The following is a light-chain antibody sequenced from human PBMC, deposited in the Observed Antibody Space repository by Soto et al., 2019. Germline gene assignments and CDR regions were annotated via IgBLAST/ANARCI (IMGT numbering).Light chain of an antibody. Sequence: EIVMTQSPATLSVSPGERATLSFGSSQCASINLAFYRQKPGQAPRLLIYDASNRATGIPARFSGSGSGTDFTLTISSLEPEDFAVYYCQQRSNWPPITFGQGTRLEIK. CDR1: QCASIN. V-gene: IGKV3-11*01. CDR3: QQRSNWPPIT. CDR2: DAS. J-gene: IGKJ5*01.